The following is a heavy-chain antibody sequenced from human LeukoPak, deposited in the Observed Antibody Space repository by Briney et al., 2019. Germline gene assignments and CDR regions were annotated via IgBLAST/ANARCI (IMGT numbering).Heavy chain of an antibody. CDR1: GYTFTGYY. Sequence: ASVKVSCKTSGYTFTGYYMHWVRQAPGHGLEWMGWINPNSGGTNYAERLQGRVTMTRDTSISTAYMEVSRLRSDDTAVYYCARERGYCSASTCRTSDAFDIWGQGTMVTVSP. CDR2: INPNSGGT. D-gene: IGHD2-15*01. V-gene: IGHV1-2*02. CDR3: ARERGYCSASTCRTSDAFDI. J-gene: IGHJ3*02.